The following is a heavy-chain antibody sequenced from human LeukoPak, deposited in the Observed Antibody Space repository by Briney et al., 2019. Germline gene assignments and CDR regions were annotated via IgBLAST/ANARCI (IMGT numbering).Heavy chain of an antibody. CDR1: GFTFSDYY. CDR2: ISSSGSTI. J-gene: IGHJ6*04. Sequence: GGSLRLSCAASGFTFSDYYMSWIRQAPGKGLEWVSYISSSGSTIYYADSVKGRFTISRDNSKNTLYLQMNSLRAEDTAIYYCARDTAWYTTHYYIDVWGTGTTVTVSS. D-gene: IGHD2-8*01. V-gene: IGHV3-11*04. CDR3: ARDTAWYTTHYYIDV.